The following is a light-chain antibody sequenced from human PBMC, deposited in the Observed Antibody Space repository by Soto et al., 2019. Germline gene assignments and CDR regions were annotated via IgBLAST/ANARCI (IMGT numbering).Light chain of an antibody. CDR2: GNT. CDR1: SSNIGSGYD. CDR3: SSYAGSNNFYV. J-gene: IGLJ1*01. Sequence: QAVVTQPPSVSGAPGQRVTISCTGTSSNIGSGYDVHWYQHLPGTAPKLLIYGNTIRPSGVPDRFSGSKSGNTASLTVSGLQAEDEADYCCSSYAGSNNFYVFGTGTKLTVL. V-gene: IGLV1-40*01.